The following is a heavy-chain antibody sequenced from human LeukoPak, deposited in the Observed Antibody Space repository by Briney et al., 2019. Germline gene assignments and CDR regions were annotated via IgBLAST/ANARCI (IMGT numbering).Heavy chain of an antibody. CDR1: GFTFSSYV. Sequence: GGSLRLSCAASGFTFSSYVMSWVRQSQGKGLEWVSGISGSGGSTYYADSVKGRFTISRDNSKNTLFLQMNSLRAEDTAVYYCAKPPWELRYYFDYWGQGTLVTVSS. J-gene: IGHJ4*02. CDR3: AKPPWELRYYFDY. CDR2: ISGSGGST. V-gene: IGHV3-23*01. D-gene: IGHD1-26*01.